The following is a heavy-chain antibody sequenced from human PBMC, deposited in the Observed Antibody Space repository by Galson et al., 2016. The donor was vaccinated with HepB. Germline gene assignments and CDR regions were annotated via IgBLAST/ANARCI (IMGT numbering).Heavy chain of an antibody. CDR1: GFIVSDYW. J-gene: IGHJ4*02. Sequence: SLRLSCAASGFIVSDYWVHWVRQPPGKGLVWVSRISPDGTSTAYADSVKGRFTISRDNAKNTLYLQTNSLRAEDTAVYFCAAHKRQRVSDYEDYWGQGILVSVSS. D-gene: IGHD6-25*01. CDR2: ISPDGTST. V-gene: IGHV3-74*01. CDR3: AAHKRQRVSDYEDY.